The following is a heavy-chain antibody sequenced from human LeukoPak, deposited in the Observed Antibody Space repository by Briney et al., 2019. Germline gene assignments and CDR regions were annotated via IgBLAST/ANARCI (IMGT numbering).Heavy chain of an antibody. J-gene: IGHJ4*02. V-gene: IGHV1-46*01. CDR3: ARRPAAAGGVGFDY. CDR1: GYTFPSYY. CDR2: INPSCGPI. Sequence: ASVKVSYKASGYTFPSYYFHWVRQAPGQGLEWVGIINPSCGPIRYAENFEGRGTMTRGTSTSTVYMELSSLRSEDTAVYYCARRPAAAGGVGFDYWGQGTLVTVSS. D-gene: IGHD6-13*01.